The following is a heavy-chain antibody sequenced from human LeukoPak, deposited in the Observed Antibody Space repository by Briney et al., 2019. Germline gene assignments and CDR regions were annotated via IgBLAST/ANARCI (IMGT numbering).Heavy chain of an antibody. CDR3: ARGAPHIYCTNGVCYFDY. J-gene: IGHJ4*02. V-gene: IGHV1-2*02. Sequence: GASVKVSCKASGYTFTCYYMHWGRQAPGQGLEWMGWINPNSGGTNYAQKFQGRVTMTRDTSISTAYMELSRLRSDDTAVYYCARGAPHIYCTNGVCYFDYWGQGTLVTVSS. CDR1: GYTFTCYY. D-gene: IGHD2-8*01. CDR2: INPNSGGT.